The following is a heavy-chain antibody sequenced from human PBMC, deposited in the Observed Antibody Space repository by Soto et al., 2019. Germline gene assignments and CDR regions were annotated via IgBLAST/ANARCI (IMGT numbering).Heavy chain of an antibody. D-gene: IGHD3-3*01. CDR3: ARTPLYDFGSGYQVYGLDV. CDR2: IKQHGSWK. CDR1: GFTFSSYC. J-gene: IGHJ6*02. V-gene: IGHV3-7*03. Sequence: EVQLVESGGGLVQPGGSLRLSCAASGFTFSSYCMSWVRQAAGKGLEWVANIKQHGSWKYYVDSVKGRFTISRDNAKNTLYLEVISLRAEDTAVYYCARTPLYDFGSGYQVYGLDVWSQGTTLTVSS.